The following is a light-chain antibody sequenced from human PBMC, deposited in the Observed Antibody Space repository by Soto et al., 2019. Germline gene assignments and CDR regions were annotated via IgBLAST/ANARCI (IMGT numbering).Light chain of an antibody. V-gene: IGLV2-23*02. CDR3: CSYAGNSLWV. Sequence: QSALTQPASVSGSPGQSITISCTGASSDVGTYILISWYQQHPGKAPKLMIYEVSKRPSGVSNRFSGSKSGNTASLTISVLQAEDEADYYCCSYAGNSLWVFGGGTKLTVL. CDR1: SSDVGTYIL. CDR2: EVS. J-gene: IGLJ3*02.